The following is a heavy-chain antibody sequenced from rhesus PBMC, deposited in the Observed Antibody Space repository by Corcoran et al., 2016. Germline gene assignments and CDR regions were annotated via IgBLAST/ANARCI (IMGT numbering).Heavy chain of an antibody. D-gene: IGHD6-25*01. CDR3: ARYIAAAED. Sequence: QLQLQESGPGLVKPSETLSLTCAVSGGSFSSYWWSWLRQPPGKGLEWIGERKGNGGNPNPHPAPKGRVTIAKAASKNQFSRKLSSVTAADTAVYYCARYIAAAEDWGQGVLVTVSS. J-gene: IGHJ4*01. CDR1: GGSFSSYW. CDR2: RKGNGGNP. V-gene: IGHV4-80*01.